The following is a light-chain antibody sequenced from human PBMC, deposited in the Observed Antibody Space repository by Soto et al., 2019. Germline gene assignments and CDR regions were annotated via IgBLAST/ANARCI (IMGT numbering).Light chain of an antibody. J-gene: IGKJ1*01. Sequence: DIQMTQSPSTLSASVGDRVTITCRASQSISSWLAWYQQKPGKAPNLLIYKASSLQSGVPSRFSGSGSGTEFTLTISSLQPDDFATYYCQQYNSYPWTFSQGTEVDIK. CDR3: QQYNSYPWT. CDR1: QSISSW. CDR2: KAS. V-gene: IGKV1-5*03.